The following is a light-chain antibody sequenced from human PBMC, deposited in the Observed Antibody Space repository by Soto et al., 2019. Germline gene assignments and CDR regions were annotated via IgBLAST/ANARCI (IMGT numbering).Light chain of an antibody. CDR1: SSNVGGNKY. J-gene: IGLJ1*01. CDR2: DVS. CDR3: SAFTGSTYV. V-gene: IGLV2-14*01. Sequence: QSVLTQPASVSGSPGQSITISCIGTSSNVGGNKYVSWYQQNPGKAPKLMICDVSNRPSGVSNRFSGSKSGNTASLTISGLQAEDEADYYCSAFTGSTYVFGTGTKAPS.